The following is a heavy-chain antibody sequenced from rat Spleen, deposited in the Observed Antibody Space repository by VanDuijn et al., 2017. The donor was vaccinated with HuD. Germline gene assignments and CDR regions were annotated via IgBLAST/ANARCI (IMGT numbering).Heavy chain of an antibody. CDR2: IWSGGST. V-gene: IGHV2-43*01. D-gene: IGHD1-12*01. CDR1: GFSLTSYH. CDR3: AGADRESYAHFDH. Sequence: QVQLKESGPGLVQPSQTLSLTCTVSGFSLTSYHVSWVRQPPGKGLEWMGVIWSGGSTAYNSLLKSRLSITRDISESQVFLKMNSLQTEDTSTYYCAGADRESYAHFDHWGQGVMVTVSS. J-gene: IGHJ2*01.